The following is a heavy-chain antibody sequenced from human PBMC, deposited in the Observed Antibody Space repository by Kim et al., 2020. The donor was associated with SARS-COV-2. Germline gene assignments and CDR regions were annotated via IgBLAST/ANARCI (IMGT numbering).Heavy chain of an antibody. Sequence: GGSLRLSCAASGFTFDDYAMHWVRQAPGKGLEWVSGISWNSGSIGYADSVKGRFTISRDNAKNSLYLQMNSLRAEDTALYYCAKDIDGDYTGIDYWGQGTLVTVSS. V-gene: IGHV3-9*01. D-gene: IGHD4-17*01. CDR2: ISWNSGSI. CDR3: AKDIDGDYTGIDY. CDR1: GFTFDDYA. J-gene: IGHJ4*02.